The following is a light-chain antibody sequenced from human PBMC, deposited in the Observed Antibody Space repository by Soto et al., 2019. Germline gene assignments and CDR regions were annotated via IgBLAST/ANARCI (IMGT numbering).Light chain of an antibody. CDR3: QQYGSSRR. V-gene: IGKV3-20*01. Sequence: EIVLTQSPGTLSLSPGERATLSCRASQSVSSSYLAWYQQKPGQAPRLLIYSASSRATAIPDRFSGSGSGTDFTLTISRREPEDFAVYYCQQYGSSRRFGQGTKVEIK. CDR1: QSVSSSY. J-gene: IGKJ1*01. CDR2: SAS.